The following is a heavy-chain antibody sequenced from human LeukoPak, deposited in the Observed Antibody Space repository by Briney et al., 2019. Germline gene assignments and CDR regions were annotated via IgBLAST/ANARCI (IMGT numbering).Heavy chain of an antibody. CDR3: ARDGADYYDSSGYYFDY. CDR1: GFSFGSYW. CDR2: ISYDGSNK. J-gene: IGHJ4*02. V-gene: IGHV3-30-3*01. Sequence: PGGSLRLSCAASGFSFGSYWMSWVRQAPGKGLEWVAVISYDGSNKYYADSVKGRFTISRDNSKNTLYLQMNSLRAEDTAVYYCARDGADYYDSSGYYFDYWGQGTLVTVSS. D-gene: IGHD3-22*01.